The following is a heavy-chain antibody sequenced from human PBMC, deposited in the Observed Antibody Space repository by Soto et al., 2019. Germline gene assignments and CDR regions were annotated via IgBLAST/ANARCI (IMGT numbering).Heavy chain of an antibody. J-gene: IGHJ4*02. CDR2: IRSKANNYAT. CDR3: TRHRYNWNYSDFDY. D-gene: IGHD1-7*01. CDR1: GFTFGGSA. V-gene: IGHV3-73*01. Sequence: LRLSCAASGFTFGGSAIHWVRQASRKGLEWVGRIRSKANNYATQYGASVEGRFTISRDDSKNTAYLQMNSLKTEDTAVYYCTRHRYNWNYSDFDYWGLGALVTVSS.